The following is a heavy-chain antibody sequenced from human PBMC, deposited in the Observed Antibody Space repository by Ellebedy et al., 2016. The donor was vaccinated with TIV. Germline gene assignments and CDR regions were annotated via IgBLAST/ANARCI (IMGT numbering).Heavy chain of an antibody. J-gene: IGHJ4*02. CDR2: ISENSDTT. CDR3: ARDRIGPNWYTTFDQ. Sequence: GGSLRLSXAASGFTFSSYSMNWVRQAPGQGLEFLSYISENSDTTHYAASVRGRFTISRDNARTSLYLQMNSLRVDDTALYYCARDRIGPNWYTTFDQWGQGTLVTVSS. V-gene: IGHV3-48*04. CDR1: GFTFSSYS. D-gene: IGHD2-2*02.